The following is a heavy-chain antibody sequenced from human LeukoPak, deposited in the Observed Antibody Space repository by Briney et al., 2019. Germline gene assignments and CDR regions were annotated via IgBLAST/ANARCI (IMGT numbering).Heavy chain of an antibody. J-gene: IGHJ4*02. CDR1: GGSISSHY. CDR2: IYYSGST. D-gene: IGHD2-15*01. CDR3: ARLKGYCSGGSCYWGNDY. V-gene: IGHV4-59*08. Sequence: SETLSLTCTVSGGSISSHYWSWIRQPPGKGLEWIGYIYYSGSTNYNPSLKSRVTISVDTSKNQFSLKLSSVTAADTAVYYCARLKGYCSGGSCYWGNDYWGQGTLVTVSS.